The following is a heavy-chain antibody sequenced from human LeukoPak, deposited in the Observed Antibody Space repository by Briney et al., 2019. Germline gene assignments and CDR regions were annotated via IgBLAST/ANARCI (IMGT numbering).Heavy chain of an antibody. J-gene: IGHJ6*04. CDR2: IKSRTDGGTI. D-gene: IGHD2-8*01. Sequence: GGSLRLSCAASGFTFTNAWMNWVRQAPGKGLGWVGRIKSRTDGGTIDYAESVKGRFTISRDDSKNTLYLQMNSLKTEDTAVYYCSTDPPQVVLLVYASGDVWGEGTTVTVSS. CDR1: GFTFTNAW. CDR3: STDPPQVVLLVYASGDV. V-gene: IGHV3-15*01.